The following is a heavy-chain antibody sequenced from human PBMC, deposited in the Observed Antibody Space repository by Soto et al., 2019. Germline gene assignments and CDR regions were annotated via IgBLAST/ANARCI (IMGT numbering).Heavy chain of an antibody. CDR2: IYTSGST. V-gene: IGHV4-4*07. J-gene: IGHJ4*02. Sequence: QVQLQESGPGLVKPSETLSLTCTVSGGSISSYYWSWIRQPAGKGLEWIGRIYTSGSTNYNPSLKSRVTMSVDTSKNQFSLKLSSVTAVDTAVYYCAREGLLRMVRGVMAYWGQGTLVTVSS. CDR3: AREGLLRMVRGVMAY. CDR1: GGSISSYY. D-gene: IGHD3-10*01.